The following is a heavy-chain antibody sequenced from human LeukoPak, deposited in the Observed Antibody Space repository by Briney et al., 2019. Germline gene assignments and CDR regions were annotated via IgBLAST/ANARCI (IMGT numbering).Heavy chain of an antibody. V-gene: IGHV2-5*02. CDR3: ARTYYYGSGSSSSFDY. Sequence: SGPTLVKPTQTLTLTCTFSVFSLSTSGVGVGWIRQPPGKALEWLALIYWDDDKRYSPSLKSRLTITKDTSKNQVVLTMTNMDPVDTATYYCARTYYYGSGSSSSFDYWGQGTLVTVSS. J-gene: IGHJ4*02. CDR1: VFSLSTSGVG. D-gene: IGHD3-10*01. CDR2: IYWDDDK.